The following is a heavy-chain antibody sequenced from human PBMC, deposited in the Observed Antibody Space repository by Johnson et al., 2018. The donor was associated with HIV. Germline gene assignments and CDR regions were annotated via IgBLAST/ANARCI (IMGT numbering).Heavy chain of an antibody. J-gene: IGHJ3*02. CDR1: GFTFSNAW. V-gene: IGHV3-15*01. CDR3: TTDLASDAFDI. CDR2: IKSKTDGGTT. Sequence: VLLVESGGGLVQPGGSLRLSCAASGFTFSNAWMSWVRQAPGKGLEWVGCIKSKTDGGTTDYAAPVKGRFTISRDDSKNTLYLQMNSLKTEDTAVYYCTTDLASDAFDIWGQGTMVTVSS.